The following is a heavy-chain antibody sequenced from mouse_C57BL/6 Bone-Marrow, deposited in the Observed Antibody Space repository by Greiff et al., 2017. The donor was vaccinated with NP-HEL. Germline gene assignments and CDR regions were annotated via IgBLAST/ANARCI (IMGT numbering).Heavy chain of an antibody. V-gene: IGHV1-82*01. Sequence: VEPGASVKISCKASGYAFSSSWMNWVKQRPGKGLEWIGRIYPGDGDTNYNGKFKGKATLTADKSSSTAYMQLSSLTSEDSAVYFCARWELLRYYFDYWGQGTTLTVSS. CDR3: ARWELLRYYFDY. D-gene: IGHD1-1*01. J-gene: IGHJ2*01. CDR1: GYAFSSSW. CDR2: IYPGDGDT.